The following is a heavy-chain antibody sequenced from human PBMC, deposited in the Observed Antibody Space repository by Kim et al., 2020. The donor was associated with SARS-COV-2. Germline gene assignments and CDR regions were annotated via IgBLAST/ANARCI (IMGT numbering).Heavy chain of an antibody. V-gene: IGHV5-51*01. Sequence: GESLKISCKGSGYSFTSYWIGWERQMPGKGLEWMGIIYPGDSDTRYSPSFQGQVTISADKSISTAYLQWSSLKASDTAMYYCATNYDILTGPFGHWGQGTLVTVSS. CDR1: GYSFTSYW. J-gene: IGHJ5*02. CDR3: ATNYDILTGPFGH. CDR2: IYPGDSDT. D-gene: IGHD3-9*01.